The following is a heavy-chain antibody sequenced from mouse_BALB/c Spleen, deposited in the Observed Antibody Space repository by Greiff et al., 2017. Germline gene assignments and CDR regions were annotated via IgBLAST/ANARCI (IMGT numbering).Heavy chain of an antibody. CDR3: AGYYGSSSWFAY. Sequence: VQLQQSGAELVKPGTSVKLSCKASGYNFTSYWINWVKLRPGQGLEWIGDIYPGSGSTNYNEKFKSKATLTVDTSSSTAYMQLSSLASEDSALYYCAGYYGSSSWFAYWGQGTLVTVSA. V-gene: IGHV1-55*01. CDR2: IYPGSGST. D-gene: IGHD1-1*01. J-gene: IGHJ3*01. CDR1: GYNFTSYW.